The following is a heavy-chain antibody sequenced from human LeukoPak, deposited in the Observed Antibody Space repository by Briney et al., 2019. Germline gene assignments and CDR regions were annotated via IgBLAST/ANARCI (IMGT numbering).Heavy chain of an antibody. J-gene: IGHJ4*02. CDR3: ATDPFGELFIFDY. D-gene: IGHD3-10*01. V-gene: IGHV1-24*01. CDR2: FDPEDGET. Sequence: ASVKVSCKVSGYILTELSMHWVRQAPGEGLEWMGGFDPEDGETIYAQKFQGRVTMTEDTSTDTAYMELSSLRSEDTAVYYCATDPFGELFIFDYWGQGTLVTVSS. CDR1: GYILTELS.